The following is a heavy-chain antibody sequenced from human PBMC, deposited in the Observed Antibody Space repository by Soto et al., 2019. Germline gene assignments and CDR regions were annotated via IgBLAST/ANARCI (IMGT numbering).Heavy chain of an antibody. J-gene: IGHJ5*02. Sequence: SVKVSCKASGGTFSSYAISWVRQAPGQGLEWMGGIIPIFGTANYAQKFQGRVTITADESTSTAYMELSSPRSEDTAVYYCARSRRDFWSGPNWFDPWGQGTLVTVSS. CDR2: IIPIFGTA. CDR3: ARSRRDFWSGPNWFDP. D-gene: IGHD3-3*01. CDR1: GGTFSSYA. V-gene: IGHV1-69*13.